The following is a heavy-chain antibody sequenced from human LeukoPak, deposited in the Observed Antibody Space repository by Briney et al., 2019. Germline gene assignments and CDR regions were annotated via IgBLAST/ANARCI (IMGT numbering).Heavy chain of an antibody. V-gene: IGHV4-38-2*01. J-gene: IGHJ4*02. CDR3: AGGPFGGCAGD. Sequence: SETLSLTCAVSGYSISSGYYWGWLRQPPGKGLEWIGSIYHSGSTYYNPSLKSRVTISVDTSKNQFSLKLSSVTAADTAVYYCAGGPFGGCAGDWGQGTLVTVSS. CDR1: GYSISSGYY. CDR2: IYHSGST. D-gene: IGHD6-19*01.